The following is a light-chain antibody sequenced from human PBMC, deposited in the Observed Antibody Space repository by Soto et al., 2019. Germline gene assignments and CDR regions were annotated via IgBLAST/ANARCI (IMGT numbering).Light chain of an antibody. J-gene: IGKJ1*01. V-gene: IGKV1-12*01. Sequence: DIQLTQSPSSVSASVGDRVTITCRASQDISTRLAWYQQKPGTAPKLLIYAASTSGSGVPSRFSGSGSGTDFSLTVSSLQSEDFATYLCQQAHTFPWTFGQVTKVDIK. CDR2: AAS. CDR1: QDISTR. CDR3: QQAHTFPWT.